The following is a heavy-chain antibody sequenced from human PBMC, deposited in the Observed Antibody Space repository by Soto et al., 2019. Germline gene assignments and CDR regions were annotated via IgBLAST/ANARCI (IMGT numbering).Heavy chain of an antibody. D-gene: IGHD7-27*01. CDR3: ARDGVGKYFDY. J-gene: IGHJ4*02. CDR2: ISYDVSNK. Sequence: QVQLVESGGGAVQPGTSLRLSCAASGFSFSSFGMHWVRQAPGKGLEWVAVISYDVSNKDYVDSVKGRFTISRDNSKNILYLQMNSLRADDTAVYYCARDGVGKYFDYGGQGTLVTVSS. CDR1: GFSFSSFG. V-gene: IGHV3-33*01.